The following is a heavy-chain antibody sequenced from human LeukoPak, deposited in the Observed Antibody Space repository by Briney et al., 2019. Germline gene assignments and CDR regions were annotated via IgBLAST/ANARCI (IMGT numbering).Heavy chain of an antibody. D-gene: IGHD6-19*01. V-gene: IGHV3-11*01. Sequence: GSLRLSCAASGFTFSDYYMSWIRQAPGKGLEWVSYISSSGSTIYYADSVKGRFTISRDNAKNSLFLQMNSLRAEDTAVYYCARRAYSSGWYFFDYWGQGTLVTVSS. CDR3: ARRAYSSGWYFFDY. J-gene: IGHJ4*02. CDR2: ISSSGSTI. CDR1: GFTFSDYY.